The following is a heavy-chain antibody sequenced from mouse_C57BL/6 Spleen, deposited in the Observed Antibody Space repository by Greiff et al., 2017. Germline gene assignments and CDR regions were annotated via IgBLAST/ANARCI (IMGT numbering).Heavy chain of an antibody. CDR1: GFTFSSYA. CDR2: ISSGGDYL. V-gene: IGHV5-9-1*02. Sequence: EVQLVESGEGLVKPGGSLKLSCAASGFTFSSYAMSWVRQTPEKRLEWVAYISSGGDYLYYADTVKGRFTISRDNARNTLYLQMSSLKSEDTAMYYCTREEAYYSKGWYFDVWGTGTTVTVSS. D-gene: IGHD2-5*01. J-gene: IGHJ1*03. CDR3: TREEAYYSKGWYFDV.